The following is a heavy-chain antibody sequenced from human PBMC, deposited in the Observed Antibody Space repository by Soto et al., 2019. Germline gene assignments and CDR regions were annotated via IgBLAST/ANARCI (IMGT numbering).Heavy chain of an antibody. Sequence: GGSLRLSCAASGFTFSGYAMSWVRQAPGKGLEWVSTLSGPGCGTDYGDSVKGRFTISRENSKNPMYLQMCSLRAAHTAVYYCAKGKISANTYTAVDSWGQGTLVTVSS. CDR2: LSGPGCGT. D-gene: IGHD3-16*01. CDR1: GFTFSGYA. J-gene: IGHJ5*01. V-gene: IGHV3-23*01. CDR3: AKGKISANTYTAVDS.